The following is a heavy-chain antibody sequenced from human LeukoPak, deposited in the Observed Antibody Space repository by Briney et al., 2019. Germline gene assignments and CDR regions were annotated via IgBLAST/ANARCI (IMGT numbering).Heavy chain of an antibody. J-gene: IGHJ3*02. CDR3: ARDRDCYGSGSPFNGDSFDI. CDR1: GYTFTGYY. V-gene: IGHV1-2*02. D-gene: IGHD3-10*01. Sequence: ASVKLSCKASGYTFTGYYMHWVRQAPGQGLEWMGGINPNSGSTNYAQKFQGRVTMTRYTSISTAYMELSRLRSDDTAVYYCARDRDCYGSGSPFNGDSFDIWGEGTMVTVSS. CDR2: INPNSGST.